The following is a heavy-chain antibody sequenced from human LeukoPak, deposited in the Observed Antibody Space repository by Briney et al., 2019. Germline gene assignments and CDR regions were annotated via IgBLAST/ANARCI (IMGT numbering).Heavy chain of an antibody. J-gene: IGHJ3*02. CDR3: ARVPGYYDSSGRNAFDI. Sequence: MSSGTLSLTCTVSGGSISSYYWSWIRQPPGKGLEWIGYIYYSGSTNYNPSLKSRVTISVDTSKNQFSLKLSSVTAADTAVYYCARVPGYYDSSGRNAFDIWGQGTMVTVSS. D-gene: IGHD3-22*01. CDR2: IYYSGST. CDR1: GGSISSYY. V-gene: IGHV4-59*01.